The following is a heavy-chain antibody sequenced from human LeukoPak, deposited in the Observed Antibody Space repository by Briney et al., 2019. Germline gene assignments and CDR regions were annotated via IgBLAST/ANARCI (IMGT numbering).Heavy chain of an antibody. D-gene: IGHD3-10*01. J-gene: IGHJ5*02. V-gene: IGHV3-30-3*01. Sequence: GGSLRLSCAASGFTFSSYAMHWVRQAPGKGLEWVAVISYDGSYKYHADSVKGRFTISGDNSRNTLYLQMNSLRAEDTAVYYCARGISMVRGVIPSCNWFDPWGQGTLVTVSS. CDR2: ISYDGSYK. CDR3: ARGISMVRGVIPSCNWFDP. CDR1: GFTFSSYA.